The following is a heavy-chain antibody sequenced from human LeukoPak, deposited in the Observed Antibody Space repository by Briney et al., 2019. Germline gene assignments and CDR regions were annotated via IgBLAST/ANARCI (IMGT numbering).Heavy chain of an antibody. Sequence: GGSLRLSCEVSGLTFSGYWVTWVRQAPGKGLEWVANINQDASEKYYVESVKGRFAISRDNAKNSLYLQMNSLRAEDAAVYYCASYYYGSGTSLGYWGQGTLVTVSS. J-gene: IGHJ4*02. CDR1: GLTFSGYW. CDR3: ASYYYGSGTSLGY. CDR2: INQDASEK. D-gene: IGHD3-10*01. V-gene: IGHV3-7*01.